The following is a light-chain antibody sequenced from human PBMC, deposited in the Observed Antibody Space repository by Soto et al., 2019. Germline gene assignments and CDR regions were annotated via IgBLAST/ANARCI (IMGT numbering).Light chain of an antibody. V-gene: IGKV1-39*01. J-gene: IGKJ5*01. CDR2: AAS. CDR3: QQSYTTASIT. CDR1: QSISRN. Sequence: DIQMTQSPSSLSASVGDRVTITCRASQSISRNLNWYQHKPGKAPKLLIYAASSLQHGVPSRFSGGGSGTEFTLTISSLQPEDFGTYYCQQSYTTASITFGQVTRLEI.